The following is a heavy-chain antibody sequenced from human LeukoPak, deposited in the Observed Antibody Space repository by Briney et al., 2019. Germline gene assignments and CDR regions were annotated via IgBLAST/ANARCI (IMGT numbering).Heavy chain of an antibody. CDR1: GGSISSYY. CDR3: ARMGGYSGYATH. V-gene: IGHV4-59*08. D-gene: IGHD5-12*01. CDR2: IHYSGST. J-gene: IGHJ4*02. Sequence: SETLSLSCSVSGGSISSYYWSWIRQPPGKGLGWIGYIHYSGSTNYNPSLKSRVTISLDTSNNQFSLKLSSVTAADTAVYYCARMGGYSGYATHWGQGTLVTVSS.